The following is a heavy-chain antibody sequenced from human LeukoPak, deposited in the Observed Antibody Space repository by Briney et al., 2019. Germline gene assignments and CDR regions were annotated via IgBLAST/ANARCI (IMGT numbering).Heavy chain of an antibody. CDR2: INPNSGGT. J-gene: IGHJ4*02. CDR1: GYTFTDYY. V-gene: IGHV1-2*02. Sequence: GASVTVSCKASGYTFTDYYMHWVRQAAGQGLAWVGWINPNSGGTNYAQKFQGRVTMTRDTSISTAYMELSRLRSDDTAVYYCARTGRLNWNTKRFDYWGQGTLVTVSS. D-gene: IGHD1/OR15-1a*01. CDR3: ARTGRLNWNTKRFDY.